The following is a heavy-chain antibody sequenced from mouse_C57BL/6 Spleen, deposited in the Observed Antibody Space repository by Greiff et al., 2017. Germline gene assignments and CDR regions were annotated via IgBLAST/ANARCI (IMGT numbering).Heavy chain of an antibody. V-gene: IGHV1-62-2*01. CDR3: ARHEMDHYGSSLYYDAMDY. Sequence: QVQLQQSGAELVKPGASVKLSCKASGYTFTEYTIHWVKQRSGQGLEWIGWFYPGSGSIKYNEKFKDKATLTADKSSSTVYMELSRLTSEDSAVYFCARHEMDHYGSSLYYDAMDYWGQGTSVTVSS. CDR1: GYTFTEYT. J-gene: IGHJ4*01. D-gene: IGHD1-1*01. CDR2: FYPGSGSI.